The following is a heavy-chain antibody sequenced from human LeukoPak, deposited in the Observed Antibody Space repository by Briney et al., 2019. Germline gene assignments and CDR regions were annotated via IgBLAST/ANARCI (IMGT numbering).Heavy chain of an antibody. Sequence: GGSLRLSCAASGFTFSSYGMHWVRQAPGKGLEWVAVISSDGTNKYYADSVKGRFTISRDNSKDTLYLQMNSLRAEDTTIYYCAKGVIGAAYGYFDLWGRGTMVTVSS. V-gene: IGHV3-30*18. J-gene: IGHJ2*01. CDR1: GFTFSSYG. CDR2: ISSDGTNK. D-gene: IGHD1-26*01. CDR3: AKGVIGAAYGYFDL.